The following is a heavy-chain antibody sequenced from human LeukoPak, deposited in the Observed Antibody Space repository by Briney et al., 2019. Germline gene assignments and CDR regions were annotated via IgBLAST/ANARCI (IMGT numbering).Heavy chain of an antibody. CDR3: ARGNDSSGFAPDY. CDR1: GGSIGSYY. J-gene: IGHJ4*02. V-gene: IGHV4-59*01. CDR2: IYYSGST. Sequence: PSETLSLTCTVSGGSIGSYYWSWIRQPPGKGLEWIGYIYYSGSTNYNPSLKSRVTISVDTSNNQFSLKLRSVTAADTAVYYCARGNDSSGFAPDYWGRGTLVTVSS. D-gene: IGHD3-22*01.